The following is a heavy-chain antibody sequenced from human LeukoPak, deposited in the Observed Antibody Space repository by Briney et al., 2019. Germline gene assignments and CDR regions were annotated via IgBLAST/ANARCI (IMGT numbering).Heavy chain of an antibody. CDR1: GFTFSGYG. CDR2: ISFDGSIK. J-gene: IGHJ4*02. Sequence: GGSLRLSCAASGFTFSGYGMHWVRQAPGKGLEWVAVISFDGSIKYYTDSVKGRFTISRDNARNSLYLQMNSLRAEDTAVYYCAMSRDGYNFYWGQGTLVTVSS. V-gene: IGHV3-30*03. D-gene: IGHD5-24*01. CDR3: AMSRDGYNFY.